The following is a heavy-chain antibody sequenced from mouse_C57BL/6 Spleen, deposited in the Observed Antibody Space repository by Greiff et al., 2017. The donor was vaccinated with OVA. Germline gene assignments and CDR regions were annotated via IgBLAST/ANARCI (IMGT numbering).Heavy chain of an antibody. J-gene: IGHJ2*01. D-gene: IGHD1-1*01. V-gene: IGHV1-55*01. CDR2: IYPGSGST. Sequence: VKLQQPGAELVKPGASVKMSCKASGYTFTSYWITWVKQRPGQGLEWIGDIYPGSGSTNYNEKFKSKATLTVDTSSSTAYMQLSSLTSEDSADYYCARFTTVVAFDYWGQGTTLTVSS. CDR3: ARFTTVVAFDY. CDR1: GYTFTSYW.